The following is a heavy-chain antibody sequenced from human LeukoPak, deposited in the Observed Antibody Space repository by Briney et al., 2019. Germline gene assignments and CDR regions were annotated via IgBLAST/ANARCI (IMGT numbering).Heavy chain of an antibody. Sequence: EPSETLSLTCTVSGGSISSYYWSWIRQPPGKGLEWIGYIYYSGSTNYNPSLKSRVTISVDTSKNQFSLTLSSVTAADTAVYYCARQVRYSSSWYGFDYWGQGTLVTVSS. CDR1: GGSISSYY. CDR2: IYYSGST. J-gene: IGHJ4*02. D-gene: IGHD6-13*01. CDR3: ARQVRYSSSWYGFDY. V-gene: IGHV4-59*08.